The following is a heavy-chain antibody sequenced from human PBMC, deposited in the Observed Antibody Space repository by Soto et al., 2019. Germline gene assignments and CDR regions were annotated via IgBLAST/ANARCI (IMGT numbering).Heavy chain of an antibody. J-gene: IGHJ5*02. CDR3: ASITDIVAYNWFDP. CDR2: INHSGST. V-gene: IGHV4-34*01. Sequence: QVQLQQWGAGLLKPSETLSLTCAVYGGSFSGYYWSWIRQPPGKGLEWIGEINHSGSTNYNPSIKSRVTISVDTSKNQFSLKLSSVTAADTAVYYCASITDIVAYNWFDPWGQGTLVTVSS. D-gene: IGHD2-15*01. CDR1: GGSFSGYY.